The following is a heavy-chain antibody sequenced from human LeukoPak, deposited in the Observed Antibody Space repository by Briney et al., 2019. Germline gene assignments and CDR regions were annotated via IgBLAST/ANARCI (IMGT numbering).Heavy chain of an antibody. CDR2: IFYTGRT. CDR1: GGSISSSRYY. V-gene: IGHV4-39*07. J-gene: IGHJ5*02. Sequence: PSETLSLTCTVSGGSISSSRYYWGWIRQPPGKGLEWIGSIFYTGRTYYNPSLKRRVTISVDTSKNQFSLKLNSVTAADTAVYYCAKGGPEASAGLSWFDPWGQGTLVTVSS. D-gene: IGHD1-14*01. CDR3: AKGGPEASAGLSWFDP.